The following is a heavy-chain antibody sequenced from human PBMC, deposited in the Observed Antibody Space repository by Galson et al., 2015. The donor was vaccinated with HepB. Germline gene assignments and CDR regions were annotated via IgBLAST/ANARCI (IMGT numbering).Heavy chain of an antibody. V-gene: IGHV4-34*01. Sequence: LSLTCTVYGGSFSCYYWSWIRQPPGKGLEWIGEINRSGSTNYSPSLKSRVSISVDTSKNQFSLKLSSVTAADTAVFYCARGPNYYDSSGYYFSLGFDIWGQGTMVTVSS. CDR2: INRSGST. D-gene: IGHD3-22*01. CDR1: GGSFSCYY. J-gene: IGHJ3*02. CDR3: ARGPNYYDSSGYYFSLGFDI.